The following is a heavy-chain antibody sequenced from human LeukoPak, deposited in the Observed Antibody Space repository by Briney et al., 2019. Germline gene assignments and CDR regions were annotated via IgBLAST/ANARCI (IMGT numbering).Heavy chain of an antibody. Sequence: GGSLRLSCAASGFTFSSHAMCWVRQAPGKGLEWVSSIDISGGSTYYADSVQGRFTISRDNSKNTLYLQINSLRAEDTAVYYCAKSPYYDFWSGSYFDYWGQGTLVTVSS. J-gene: IGHJ4*02. CDR3: AKSPYYDFWSGSYFDY. CDR1: GFTFSSHA. V-gene: IGHV3-23*01. CDR2: IDISGGST. D-gene: IGHD3-3*01.